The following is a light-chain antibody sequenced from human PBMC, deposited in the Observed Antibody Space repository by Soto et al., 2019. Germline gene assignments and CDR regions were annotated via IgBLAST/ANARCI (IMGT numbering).Light chain of an antibody. CDR2: GAS. CDR1: QNISRS. J-gene: IGKJ5*01. V-gene: IGKV3-20*01. CDR3: QQYGSSIT. Sequence: EIVMTQSPVTLSVSPGERATLSCRASQNISRSLAWYQQKPGQAPRLLIYGASSRATGIPDRFSGSGSGTDFTLTISRLEPEDFAVYYCQQYGSSITFGQGTRLEIK.